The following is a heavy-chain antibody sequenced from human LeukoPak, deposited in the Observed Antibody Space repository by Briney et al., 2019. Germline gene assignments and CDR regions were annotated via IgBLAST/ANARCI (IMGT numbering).Heavy chain of an antibody. D-gene: IGHD3-22*01. J-gene: IGHJ4*02. CDR2: IYYSGST. CDR1: GGSFSGYY. Sequence: PSETLSLTCAVYGGSFSGYYWSWIRQHPGKGLEWIGYIYYSGSTYYNPSLKSRVTISVDTSKNQFSLKLSSVTAADTAVYYCARSDSSGYYSTFDYWGQGTLVTVSS. V-gene: IGHV4-31*11. CDR3: ARSDSSGYYSTFDY.